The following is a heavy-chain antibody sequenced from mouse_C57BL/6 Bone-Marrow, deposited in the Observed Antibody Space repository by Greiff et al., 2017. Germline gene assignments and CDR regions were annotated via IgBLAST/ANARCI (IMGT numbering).Heavy chain of an antibody. CDR2: IYPGSGNT. D-gene: IGHD1-1*01. CDR3: ARVTTVVAPMDY. V-gene: IGHV1-66*01. CDR1: GYSFTSYY. Sequence: QVQLQQSGPELVKPGASVKISCKASGYSFTSYYIHWVKQRPGQGLEWIGWIYPGSGNTKYNEKFKGKATLTADTSSSTAYMQLSSLTSEDSAVYYCARVTTVVAPMDYWGQGTSVTVSS. J-gene: IGHJ4*01.